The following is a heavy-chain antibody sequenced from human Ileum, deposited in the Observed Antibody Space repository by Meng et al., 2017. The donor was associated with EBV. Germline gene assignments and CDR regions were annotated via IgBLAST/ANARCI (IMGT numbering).Heavy chain of an antibody. J-gene: IGHJ4*02. CDR2: IYHSGST. V-gene: IGHV4-4*02. Sequence: ESGPCLLTPSPPLSLTCAVSGASISSTNWRSWVRQPPGKGLEWIGDIYHSGSTNYNPSLKSRVSISIDASKNQFSLKVTSVTAADTAMYYCANRRPASGPLGDYWGQGTLVTVSS. CDR1: GASISSTNW. CDR3: ANRRPASGPLGDY. D-gene: IGHD2-2*01.